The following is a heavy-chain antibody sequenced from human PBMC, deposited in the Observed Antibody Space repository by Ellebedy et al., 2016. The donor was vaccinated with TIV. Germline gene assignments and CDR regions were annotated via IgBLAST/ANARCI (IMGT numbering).Heavy chain of an antibody. Sequence: PGGSLRLSCAASGFTVSNNYMIWVRQAPGKGLEWVSLIYSDGTTFYADSVKGRFIISRDNSKNTLYLQMNSLRAEDTAVYYCAKDRGFGDLFFYFDYWGQGTLVTVSS. CDR3: AKDRGFGDLFFYFDY. J-gene: IGHJ4*02. CDR1: GFTVSNNY. D-gene: IGHD3-10*01. CDR2: IYSDGTT. V-gene: IGHV3-66*02.